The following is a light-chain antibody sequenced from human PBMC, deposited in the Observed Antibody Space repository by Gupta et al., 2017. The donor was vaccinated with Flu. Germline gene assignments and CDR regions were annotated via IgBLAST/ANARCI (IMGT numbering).Light chain of an antibody. J-gene: IGKJ1*01. V-gene: IGKV1-5*03. CDR3: HKYNRHSRT. Sequence: QMTPSPSTLSASVGDRVTITCRASQSISSWLAWYQQQPGKDPKRRIYNEVSLGSGVPSRCSGGRSGTEDSPTISSLQPDDVATDYYHKYNRHSRTFGQGTKVEI. CDR1: QSISSW. CDR2: NEV.